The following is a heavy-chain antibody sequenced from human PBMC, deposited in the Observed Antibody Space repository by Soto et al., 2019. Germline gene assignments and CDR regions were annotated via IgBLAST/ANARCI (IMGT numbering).Heavy chain of an antibody. J-gene: IGHJ4*02. Sequence: QVQLVQSGGEVKKPGSSVKVSCKASGDTFTNHVFNWVRQATGQGIEWMGGIISLFGKPHYSQRFQGRVTITADESTDTSYMQLSSMRSEDTAVYYCARDLGSGYDRWDYWGQGTLVTVSS. CDR1: GDTFTNHV. D-gene: IGHD5-12*01. CDR3: ARDLGSGYDRWDY. CDR2: IISLFGKP. V-gene: IGHV1-69*12.